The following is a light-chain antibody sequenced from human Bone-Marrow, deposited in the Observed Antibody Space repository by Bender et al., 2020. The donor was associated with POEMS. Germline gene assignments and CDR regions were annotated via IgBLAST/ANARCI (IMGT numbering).Light chain of an antibody. CDR2: EDD. Sequence: SYELTQPPSLSVSPGQTASILCSGDKLGDRYASWYQQKPGQSPALVIYEDDKRPSGIPERFSGSNSGNTATLTISGVQAEDEADYYCQSADSSFTYVVFGGGTSLTVL. CDR1: KLGDRY. J-gene: IGLJ2*01. V-gene: IGLV3-1*01. CDR3: QSADSSFTYVV.